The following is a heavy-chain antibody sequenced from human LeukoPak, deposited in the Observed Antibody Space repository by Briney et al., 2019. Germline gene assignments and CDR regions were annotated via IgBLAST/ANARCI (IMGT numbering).Heavy chain of an antibody. CDR3: ARDPFGWPLRGFFDY. CDR1: GFTFSSYA. D-gene: IGHD3-9*01. CDR2: LSYDGSNK. J-gene: IGHJ4*02. V-gene: IGHV3-30*04. Sequence: RTGGSLRLSCAASGFTFSSYAMNWVRQAPGKGLEWVAILSYDGSNKYYADSMKGRFTISRDNSKNTLYLQMNSLTPEDTAVYYCARDPFGWPLRGFFDYWGQGALVIVSS.